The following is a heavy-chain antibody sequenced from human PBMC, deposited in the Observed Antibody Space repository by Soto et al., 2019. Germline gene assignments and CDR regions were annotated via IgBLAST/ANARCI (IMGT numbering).Heavy chain of an antibody. Sequence: QVQLVQSGAEVKKPGASVKVSCKASGYTFTSYAMHWVRQAPGQRLEWMGWINAGNGNTKYSQKFQGRVTITRDTSASTAYMELSSLRSEDTAVYYCALVAVAGADFDYWGQGTLVTVSS. J-gene: IGHJ4*02. D-gene: IGHD6-19*01. CDR2: INAGNGNT. CDR1: GYTFTSYA. V-gene: IGHV1-3*01. CDR3: ALVAVAGADFDY.